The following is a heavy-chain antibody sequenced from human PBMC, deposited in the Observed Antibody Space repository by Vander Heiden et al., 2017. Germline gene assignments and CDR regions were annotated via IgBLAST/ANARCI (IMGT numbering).Heavy chain of an antibody. CDR2: INTNGDRT. CDR1: RFTFSAYT. D-gene: IGHD3-3*01. Sequence: EVQLVDSGGGLVQPGGSVKLSCLGSRFTFSAYTVHWVRQAPGKGLEYISSINTNGDRTYTADSVKGRFTISRDNSKNTLYLLMSSLRAEDTAIYYCAGSSYQDAFDVWGQGTVVTVSS. J-gene: IGHJ3*01. CDR3: AGSSYQDAFDV. V-gene: IGHV3-64D*06.